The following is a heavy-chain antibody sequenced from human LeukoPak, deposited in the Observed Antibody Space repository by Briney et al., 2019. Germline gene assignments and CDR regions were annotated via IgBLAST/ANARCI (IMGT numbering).Heavy chain of an antibody. V-gene: IGHV3-30*04. D-gene: IGHD6-19*01. CDR1: GFTFSSYA. CDR3: ARDYSSGWHFDY. J-gene: IGHJ4*02. CDR2: ISYDGSNK. Sequence: PGGSLRLSCAASGFTFSSYAMHWVRQAPGEGLEWVAVISYDGSNKYYADSVKGRFTISRDNSKNTLYLQMNSLRAEDTAVYYCARDYSSGWHFDYWGQGTLVTVSS.